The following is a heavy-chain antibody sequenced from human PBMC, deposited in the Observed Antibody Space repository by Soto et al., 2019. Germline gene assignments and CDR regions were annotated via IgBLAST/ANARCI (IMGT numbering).Heavy chain of an antibody. J-gene: IGHJ4*02. V-gene: IGHV1-69*01. D-gene: IGHD3-22*01. CDR2: ITPVFGAT. CDR1: GGTFSSYA. Sequence: QVRLVQSGAEVKKPGSSVKVSCKASGGTFSSYAFSWVRQAPGQGLEWMGGITPVFGATNYAQRFQGRVTITADASTSTVYMEWSSLRSESTAVYYCAASPEWSYALSQLVITSFGFYWCQGTLVTVSP. CDR3: AASPEWSYALSQLVITSFGFY.